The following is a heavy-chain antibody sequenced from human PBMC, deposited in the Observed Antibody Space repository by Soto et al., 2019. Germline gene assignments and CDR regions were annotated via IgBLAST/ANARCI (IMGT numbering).Heavy chain of an antibody. V-gene: IGHV4-59*01. CDR1: GGSISSYY. J-gene: IGHJ4*02. CDR2: IYYSGST. CDR3: ARLTGRGYSYGYALNFDY. Sequence: SETLSLTCTVSGGSISSYYWSWVRQPPGKGLEWIGYIYYSGSTNYNPSLKSRVTISVDTSKNQFSLKLSSVTAADTAVYYCARLTGRGYSYGYALNFDYWGQGTLVTVSS. D-gene: IGHD5-18*01.